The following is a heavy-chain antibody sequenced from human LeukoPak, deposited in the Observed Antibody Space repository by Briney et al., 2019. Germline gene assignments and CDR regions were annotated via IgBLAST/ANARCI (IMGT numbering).Heavy chain of an antibody. J-gene: IGHJ5*02. CDR3: ATYLAGWFDP. D-gene: IGHD2-2*01. Sequence: SQTLSLTCAVSGGSISSGGYSWSWIRQPPGKGLEWIGYIYHSGSTYYNPSLKSRVTISVDRSKNQFSLKLSSVTAADTAVYYCATYLAGWFDPWGQGTLVTVSS. V-gene: IGHV4-30-2*01. CDR1: GGSISSGGYS. CDR2: IYHSGST.